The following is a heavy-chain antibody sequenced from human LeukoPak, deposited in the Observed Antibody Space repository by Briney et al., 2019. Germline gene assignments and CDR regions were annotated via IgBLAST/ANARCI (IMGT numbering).Heavy chain of an antibody. CDR3: ARARATYSRYFDF. J-gene: IGHJ4*02. V-gene: IGHV3-23*01. D-gene: IGHD1-26*01. CDR2: ISGTGGDT. CDR1: GFIFSNFP. Sequence: GGSLRLSCAASGFIFSNFPMTWVRQTPGKGLEGVSSISGTGGDTYYTDSVRGRFTISRENSKNTLYLQMNSLRAEDTAVYYCARARATYSRYFDFWGQGTLVTVSS.